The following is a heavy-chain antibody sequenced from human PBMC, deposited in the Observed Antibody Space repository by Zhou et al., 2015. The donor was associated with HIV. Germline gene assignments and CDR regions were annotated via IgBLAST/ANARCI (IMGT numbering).Heavy chain of an antibody. CDR1: RDTFNNYP. CDR3: AREAVPAAIPYGMDV. J-gene: IGHJ6*02. D-gene: IGHD2-2*02. Sequence: QVQLVQSGAEVKKPGSSVKVSCTGPRDTFNNYPISWVRQAPGQGLEWMGWFNPNSGGTNFAQKFKGRVTMTRDTSISTAYMELSRLTSDDTAVYYCAREAVPAAIPYGMDVWGQGTTVTVSS. V-gene: IGHV1-2*02. CDR2: FNPNSGGT.